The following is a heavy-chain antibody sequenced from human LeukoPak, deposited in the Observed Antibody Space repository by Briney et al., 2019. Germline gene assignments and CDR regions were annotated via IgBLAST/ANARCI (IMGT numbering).Heavy chain of an antibody. D-gene: IGHD3-10*01. CDR3: TRPSNYYGSGSYPFDP. Sequence: GGSLRLSCAASGFTFSGSAMHWVRQASGKGLEWVGRIRSKANSYATAYAASVKGRFTISRDDSKNTAYLQMNSLKTEDTAVYYCTRPSNYYGSGSYPFDPWGQGTLVTVSS. CDR1: GFTFSGSA. V-gene: IGHV3-73*01. CDR2: IRSKANSYAT. J-gene: IGHJ5*02.